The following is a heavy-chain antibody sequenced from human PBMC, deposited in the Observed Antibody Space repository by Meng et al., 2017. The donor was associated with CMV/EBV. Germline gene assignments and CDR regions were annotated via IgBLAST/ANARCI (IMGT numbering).Heavy chain of an antibody. D-gene: IGHD6-13*01. CDR2: NNPYRGGT. CDR3: ARQHNSSSWLINWFDP. J-gene: IGHJ5*02. V-gene: IGHV1-2*02. CDR1: GYPFTGYY. Sequence: VQVGHFGAEVHKPRSSVKVSCKSSGYPFTGYYMYWVRQAPRQGLEWMGWNNPYRGGTKYAQKFQGRITITRDTSISKAYMELSRLRSDDTAVYYCARQHNSSSWLINWFDPWGQGTLVTVSS.